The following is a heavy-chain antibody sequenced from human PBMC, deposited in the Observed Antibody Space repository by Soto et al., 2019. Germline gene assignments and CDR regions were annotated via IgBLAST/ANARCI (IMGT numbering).Heavy chain of an antibody. Sequence: QVQLQQWGAGLLKPSETLSLTCAVSGGSFSGYYWSWIRQPPGKGLEWIGEINHSGTTNYNPSLKSRVSITVETSKNQFSLKLRSVTAADTAVYYCARPLGYGSGSSLAYWGQGTLVTVSS. CDR2: INHSGTT. CDR3: ARPLGYGSGSSLAY. CDR1: GGSFSGYY. V-gene: IGHV4-34*01. J-gene: IGHJ4*02. D-gene: IGHD3-10*01.